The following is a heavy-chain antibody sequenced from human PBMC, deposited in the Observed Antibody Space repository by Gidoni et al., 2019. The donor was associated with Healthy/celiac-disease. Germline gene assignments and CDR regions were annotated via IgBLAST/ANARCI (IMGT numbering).Heavy chain of an antibody. CDR2: INPNSGGT. CDR1: GYTFTGYY. V-gene: IGHV1-2*04. CDR3: AREIVGATYDAFDI. D-gene: IGHD1-26*01. Sequence: QVQLVQSGAEVKKPGASVKVSCKPSGYTFTGYYMHWVRQAPGHGLEWMGWINPNSGGTNYAQKFQGWVTMTRDTSISTAYMELSRLRSDDTAVYYCAREIVGATYDAFDIWGQGTMVTVSS. J-gene: IGHJ3*02.